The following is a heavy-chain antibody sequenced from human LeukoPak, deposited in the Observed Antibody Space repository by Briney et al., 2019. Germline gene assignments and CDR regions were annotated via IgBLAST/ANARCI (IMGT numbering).Heavy chain of an antibody. CDR2: IIPILGIA. Sequence: SVKVSCKASGGTFSSYAISWVRQAPGQGLEWTGRIIPILGIANYAQKFQGRVTITADKSTSTAYMELSSLRSEDTAVYYCAGEEGIAAAAAIYYYGMDVWGQGTTVTVSS. D-gene: IGHD6-13*01. J-gene: IGHJ6*02. V-gene: IGHV1-69*04. CDR1: GGTFSSYA. CDR3: AGEEGIAAAAAIYYYGMDV.